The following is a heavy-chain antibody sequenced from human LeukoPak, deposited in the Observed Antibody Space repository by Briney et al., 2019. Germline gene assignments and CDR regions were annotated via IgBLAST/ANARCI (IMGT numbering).Heavy chain of an antibody. V-gene: IGHV3-21*01. J-gene: IGHJ6*03. Sequence: GGSLRLSCAASGFTFTNYQVNWVRQAPGRGREGVPFISSRSSYIHYADSLKGRFTISRHNAKKSLYLQINSLRAEDTAVYYCARDSRSICYYMDVWGKGTTVTVSS. CDR3: ARDSRSICYYMDV. CDR1: GFTFTNYQ. D-gene: IGHD2-2*01. CDR2: ISSRSSYI.